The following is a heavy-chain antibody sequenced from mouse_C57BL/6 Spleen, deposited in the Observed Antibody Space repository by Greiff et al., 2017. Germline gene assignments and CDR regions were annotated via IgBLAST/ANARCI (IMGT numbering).Heavy chain of an antibody. CDR3: TYYGKGFAY. CDR1: GYTFTDYE. D-gene: IGHD2-1*01. CDR2: IDPETGGT. V-gene: IGHV1-15*01. J-gene: IGHJ3*01. Sequence: VKLMESGAELVRPGASVTLSCKASGYTFTDYEMHWVKQTPVHGLEWIGAIDPETGGTAYNQKFKGKAILTADKSSSTAYMELRSLTSEDSAVYYCTYYGKGFAYWGQGTLVTVSA.